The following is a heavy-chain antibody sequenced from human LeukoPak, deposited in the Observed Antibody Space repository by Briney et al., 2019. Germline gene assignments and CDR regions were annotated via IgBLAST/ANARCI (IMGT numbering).Heavy chain of an antibody. CDR2: IDRDGSVR. D-gene: IGHD6-13*01. CDR1: GFSFSTYW. CDR3: ARDPGSSSFDL. V-gene: IGHV3-7*01. Sequence: GGSLRLSCSASGFSFSTYWMSWVRQTPETGLEFVANIDRDGSVRNYMDSLRGRSTISRDNAKKSMYPEINSLRADDTAVYYCARDPGSSSFDLWGRGALVTVSS. J-gene: IGHJ4*02.